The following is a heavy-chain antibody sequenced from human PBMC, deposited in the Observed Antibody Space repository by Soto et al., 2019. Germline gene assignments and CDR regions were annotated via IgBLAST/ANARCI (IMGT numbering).Heavy chain of an antibody. CDR3: VKDRYVDY. CDR2: ISSNGGST. CDR1: GFTFSSYA. J-gene: IGHJ4*02. V-gene: IGHV3-64D*06. Sequence: PGGSLRLSFSVFGFTFSSYAMHWVRQAPGKGLQYVSSISSNGGSTYYADSVKGRFTISRDNSKNTLHLQMSSLRVEDTAVYYCVKDRYVDYWGQGNLVTVSS.